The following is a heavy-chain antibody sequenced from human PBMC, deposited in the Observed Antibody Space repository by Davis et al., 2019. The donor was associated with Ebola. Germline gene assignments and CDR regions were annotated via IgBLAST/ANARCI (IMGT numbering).Heavy chain of an antibody. V-gene: IGHV3-13*01. CDR3: TRVGYSSGWDY. D-gene: IGHD6-19*01. Sequence: GESLKISCAAPGFTFSSYAMHWVRQATGKGLEWVSAIGAAGDTYYSDSVKGRFTISRENAKSSLYLQMNSLRVEDTAVYYCTRVGYSSGWDYWGQGTLVTVSS. CDR1: GFTFSSYA. CDR2: IGAAGDT. J-gene: IGHJ4*02.